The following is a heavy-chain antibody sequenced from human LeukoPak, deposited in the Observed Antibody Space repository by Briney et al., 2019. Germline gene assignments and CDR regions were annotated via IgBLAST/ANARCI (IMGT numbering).Heavy chain of an antibody. D-gene: IGHD3-10*01. Sequence: PGGSLRLSCAGSGFTFSSYGMHWVRQAPGKGLEWVAVISYDGSNKYYADSVKGRFTISRDNSKNTLYLQMNSLRAEDTAVYYCAKDDYYGSGSYPGYWGQGTLVTVSS. CDR3: AKDDYYGSGSYPGY. CDR2: ISYDGSNK. J-gene: IGHJ4*02. CDR1: GFTFSSYG. V-gene: IGHV3-30*18.